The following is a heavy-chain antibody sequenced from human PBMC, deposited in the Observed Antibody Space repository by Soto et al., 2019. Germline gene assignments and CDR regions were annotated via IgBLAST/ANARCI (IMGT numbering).Heavy chain of an antibody. D-gene: IGHD6-19*01. J-gene: IGHJ4*02. CDR3: ARDLAVGLVDY. V-gene: IGHV1-18*01. CDR2: ISAYNGNT. CDR1: GYTFTRYG. Sequence: QVQLVQSGAEVKKPGASVKVSCKASGYTFTRYGVSWVRQAPGQGLEWMGWISAYNGNTKYAQKLQGRVTMTTDTSTSTAYMEVRSLRADDTAVYYCARDLAVGLVDYWGQGTLVTVSS.